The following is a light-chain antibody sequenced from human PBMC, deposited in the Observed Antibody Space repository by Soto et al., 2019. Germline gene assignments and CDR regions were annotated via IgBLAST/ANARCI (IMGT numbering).Light chain of an antibody. Sequence: QSALTQPAAVSGSPVQSITISCTGASSDVWRYNLVSWYQQHPVKAHNLMIYEVSKRPSGVSNRFSGSKSGNTAFLTLSGRQSAYEADYYCCSYAGSSPFSGNVVFGGGTKLTVL. J-gene: IGLJ2*01. V-gene: IGLV2-23*02. CDR1: SSDVWRYNL. CDR3: CSYAGSSPFSGNVV. CDR2: EVS.